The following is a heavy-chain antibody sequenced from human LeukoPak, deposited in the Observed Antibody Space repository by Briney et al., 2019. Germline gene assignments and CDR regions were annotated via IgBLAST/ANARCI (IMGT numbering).Heavy chain of an antibody. CDR1: GVSISSSSYY. J-gene: IGHJ4*02. CDR2: IHYSGST. V-gene: IGHV4-39*01. Sequence: PSETLSLTCTVSGVSISSSSYYWGWIRQPPGKGLEWIGSIHYSGSTYYNPSLKSRVTISVDTSKNQFSLKVNSVTAADTAVYYCARGEFWGQGTLVTASS. D-gene: IGHD3-10*01. CDR3: ARGEF.